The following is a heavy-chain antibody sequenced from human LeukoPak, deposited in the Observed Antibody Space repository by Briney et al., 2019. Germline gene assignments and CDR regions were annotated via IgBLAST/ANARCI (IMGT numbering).Heavy chain of an antibody. Sequence: GGSLRLSCAVSGFTFGNSWVHWVRQAPGKGLVWVSLINADGSTTSYADSVKGRFTISRDNARNTLSLEMNSLTIEDTAVYYCIVVVEPPDSDGFDVWGQGTMITVSS. V-gene: IGHV3-74*01. J-gene: IGHJ3*01. CDR2: INADGSTT. CDR3: IVVVEPPDSDGFDV. D-gene: IGHD1-14*01. CDR1: GFTFGNSW.